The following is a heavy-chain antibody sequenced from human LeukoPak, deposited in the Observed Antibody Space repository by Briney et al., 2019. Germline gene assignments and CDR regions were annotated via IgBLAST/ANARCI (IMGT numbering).Heavy chain of an antibody. CDR3: ARDQYDTWSRRGNFDS. CDR2: ISSSSNYI. D-gene: IGHD3-3*01. J-gene: IGHJ4*02. Sequence: GGSLRLSCAASGFTFSSHSMTWVRQAPGKGLEWVSSISSSSNYIYYADSVKGRFTISRDNTKNSLYLQMNSLRVEDTAVFYCARDQYDTWSRRGNFDSWGQGTLVIVSS. CDR1: GFTFSSHS. V-gene: IGHV3-21*04.